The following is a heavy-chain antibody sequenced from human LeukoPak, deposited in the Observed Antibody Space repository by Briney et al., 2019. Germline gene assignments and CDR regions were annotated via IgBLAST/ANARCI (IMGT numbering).Heavy chain of an antibody. D-gene: IGHD2-2*01. CDR2: IIGGAGGT. V-gene: IGHV3-23*01. J-gene: IGHJ4*02. CDR1: GFTFSSYW. CDR3: AHGSMYQLDS. Sequence: GGSLRLSCAASGFTFSSYWMSWVRQAPGKGLEWVSGIIGGAGGTYYADSVKGRFTISRDNAKNTLYLQMNSLRAEDTAVYYCAHGSMYQLDSWGQGTLVTVSS.